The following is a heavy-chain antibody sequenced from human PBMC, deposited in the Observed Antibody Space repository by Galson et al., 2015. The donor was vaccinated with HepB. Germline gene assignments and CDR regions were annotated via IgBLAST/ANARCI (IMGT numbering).Heavy chain of an antibody. CDR3: AKDITAMGYYDSSIYYYGMDV. CDR1: GFTFDDYT. J-gene: IGHJ6*02. Sequence: SLRLSCAASGFTFDDYTMHWVRQAPGKGLEWVSLISWDGGSTYYADSVKGRFTISRDNSKNSLYLQMNSLRTEDTALYYCAKDITAMGYYDSSIYYYGMDVWGQGTTVTVSS. V-gene: IGHV3-43*01. D-gene: IGHD3-22*01. CDR2: ISWDGGST.